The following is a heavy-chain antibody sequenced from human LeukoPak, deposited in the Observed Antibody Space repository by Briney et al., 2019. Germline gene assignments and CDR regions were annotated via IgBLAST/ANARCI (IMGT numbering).Heavy chain of an antibody. CDR2: INPNSGGT. V-gene: IGHV1-2*04. CDR3: ARPHMPYGSGSYFDP. J-gene: IGHJ5*02. CDR1: GYTFTGYY. Sequence: ASVKVSCKASGYTFTGYYMHWVRQAPGQGLEWMGWINPNSGGTNYAQKFQGWVTMTRDTSISTAYMELSRLRSDDTAAYYCARPHMPYGSGSYFDPWGQGTLVTVSS. D-gene: IGHD3-10*01.